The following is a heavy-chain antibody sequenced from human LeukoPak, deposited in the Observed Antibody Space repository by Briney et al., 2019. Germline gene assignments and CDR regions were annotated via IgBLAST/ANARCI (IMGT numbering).Heavy chain of an antibody. J-gene: IGHJ4*02. CDR3: ARDRPGQYYFDY. CDR1: GYSITSGYY. Sequence: PSETLSLTCTVSGYSITSGYYWGWIRQPPGKGLEWIGSIYHGGSTYYNPSLESRVTISVETSKNQFSLKLSTVTAADTAVYYCARDRPGQYYFDYWGQGTLVTVSS. V-gene: IGHV4-38-2*02. CDR2: IYHGGST.